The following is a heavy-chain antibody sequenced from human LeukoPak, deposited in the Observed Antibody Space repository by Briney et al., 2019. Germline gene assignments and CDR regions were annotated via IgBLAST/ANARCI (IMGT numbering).Heavy chain of an antibody. V-gene: IGHV4-34*01. CDR3: ARRTSCCYAFDI. J-gene: IGHJ3*02. CDR2: INHSGST. CDR1: GGSISGYY. Sequence: KASETLSLTCAVYGGSISGYYWSWIRQPPGKGLEWIGEINHSGSTNYNPSLKSRVTISVDTSKNQISLKLSSVTAADTAVFYCARRTSCCYAFDIWGQGTMVTVSS. D-gene: IGHD2-2*01.